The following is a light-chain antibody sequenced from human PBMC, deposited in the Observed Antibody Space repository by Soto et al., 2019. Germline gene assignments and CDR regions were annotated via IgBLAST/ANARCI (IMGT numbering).Light chain of an antibody. J-gene: IGKJ1*01. Sequence: EIVMTQSPATLSVSPGERATLSCRASQSISSNLAWYQQKPGQAPRLLIYGASTRAAAIPARFSGSGSGTEFTLTISSLKSEHFAVYYCQHYSNWPPWTFGQGTKVEIK. CDR3: QHYSNWPPWT. V-gene: IGKV3-15*01. CDR2: GAS. CDR1: QSISSN.